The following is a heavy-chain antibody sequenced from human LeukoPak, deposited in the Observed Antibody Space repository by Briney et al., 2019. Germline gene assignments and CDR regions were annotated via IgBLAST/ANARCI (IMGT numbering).Heavy chain of an antibody. D-gene: IGHD1-26*01. CDR3: ARWGVGSDY. V-gene: IGHV3-30*03. CDR1: GFTFSSYG. Sequence: GGSLRLSCAASGFTFSSYGMHWVRQAPGKGLEWVAVISYDGSNKYYADSVKGRFTISRDNSKNTLYLQMNSLRAEDTAVYYCARWGVGSDYWGQGTLVTVSS. CDR2: ISYDGSNK. J-gene: IGHJ4*02.